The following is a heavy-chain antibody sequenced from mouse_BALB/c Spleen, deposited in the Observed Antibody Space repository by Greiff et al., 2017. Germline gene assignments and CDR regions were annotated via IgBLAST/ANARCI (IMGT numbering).Heavy chain of an antibody. CDR2: ISCYNGAT. J-gene: IGHJ4*01. V-gene: IGHV1S34*01. D-gene: IGHD2-4*01. CDR3: ARGWDYLHAMDY. Sequence: LVKTGASVKISCKASGYSFTGYYMHWVKQSHGKSLEWIGYISCYNGATSYNQKFKGKATFTVDTSSSTAYMQFNSLTSEDSAVYYCARGWDYLHAMDYWGQGTSVTVSS. CDR1: GYSFTGYY.